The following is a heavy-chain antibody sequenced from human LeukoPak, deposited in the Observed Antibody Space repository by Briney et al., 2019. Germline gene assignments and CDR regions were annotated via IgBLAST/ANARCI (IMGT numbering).Heavy chain of an antibody. CDR2: IYTSGST. CDR3: ARTTYYYDSSGLAPTSDYYYYMDV. CDR1: GGSISSYY. Sequence: SETLSLTCTVSGGSISSYYWSWIRQPPGKGLEWIGYIYTSGSTNYNPSLKSRVTISVDTSKNQFSLKLSSVTAADTAVYYCARTTYYYDSSGLAPTSDYYYYMDVWGRGTTVTVSS. J-gene: IGHJ6*03. D-gene: IGHD3-22*01. V-gene: IGHV4-4*09.